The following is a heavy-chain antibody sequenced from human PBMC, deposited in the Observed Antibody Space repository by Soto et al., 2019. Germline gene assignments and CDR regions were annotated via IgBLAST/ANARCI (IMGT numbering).Heavy chain of an antibody. J-gene: IGHJ6*02. CDR2: ISSSSSTI. D-gene: IGHD6-13*01. Sequence: EVQLVESGGGLVQPGGSLRLSCAASGFTFSSYSMNWVRQAPGKGLEWVSYISSSSSTIYYADSVKGRFTISRDNAKNSLYLQMNSLRDEDTAVYYCARGIAAAGTWYYYYGMDVWGQGTTLTVSS. V-gene: IGHV3-48*02. CDR1: GFTFSSYS. CDR3: ARGIAAAGTWYYYYGMDV.